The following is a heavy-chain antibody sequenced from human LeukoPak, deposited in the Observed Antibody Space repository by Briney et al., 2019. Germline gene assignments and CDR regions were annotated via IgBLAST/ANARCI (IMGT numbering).Heavy chain of an antibody. D-gene: IGHD3-16*02. CDR3: SRGLKVKTLGELSLRGMNWCDP. CDR2: INHSGST. Sequence: SETLSLTCAVYGGSFSGYYWSWIRQPPGKGLEWIGEINHSGSTNYNPSLNSRVTISVDTSKIQCSLMLSSVTAADTAVYYGSRGLKVKTLGELSLRGMNWCDPWGQGTLVTVSS. CDR1: GGSFSGYY. V-gene: IGHV4-34*01. J-gene: IGHJ5*02.